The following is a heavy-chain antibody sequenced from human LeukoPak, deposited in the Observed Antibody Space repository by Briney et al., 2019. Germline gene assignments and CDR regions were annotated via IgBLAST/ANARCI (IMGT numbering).Heavy chain of an antibody. Sequence: PGGSLRLSCAASGFTFSSYEMNWVRQAPGKGLEWVSYISSSGSTIYYADSVKGRFTISRDNAKNSLYLQMNSLRAEDTAVYYCARDLGAAAEDYWGQGTLVTVSS. CDR2: ISSSGSTI. J-gene: IGHJ4*02. D-gene: IGHD6-13*01. CDR1: GFTFSSYE. CDR3: ARDLGAAAEDY. V-gene: IGHV3-48*03.